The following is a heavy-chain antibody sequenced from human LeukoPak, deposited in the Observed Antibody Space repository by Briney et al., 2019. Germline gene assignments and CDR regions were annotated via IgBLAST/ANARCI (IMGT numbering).Heavy chain of an antibody. CDR2: INPNSGGT. Sequence: GASVKVSCKASGYTFTDYYIHWVRQAPGQGLEWMAWINPNSGGTNYARKFQDRVTMTRDTSISTAYMELSRLRSDDTAVYFCATSGAYFRFDYWGQGTLVTVSS. J-gene: IGHJ4*02. CDR3: ATSGAYFRFDY. D-gene: IGHD3-22*01. CDR1: GYTFTDYY. V-gene: IGHV1-2*02.